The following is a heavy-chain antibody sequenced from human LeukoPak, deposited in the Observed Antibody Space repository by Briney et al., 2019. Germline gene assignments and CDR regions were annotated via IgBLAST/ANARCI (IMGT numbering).Heavy chain of an antibody. CDR1: GFTSSSYE. CDR3: ARDAYCSSTSCYWWGYYFDY. Sequence: SGGSLRLSCAASGFTSSSYEMNWVRQAPGKGLEWVSYICSSGSTIYYADSVKGRFAISRDNAKNSLYLQMNSLRAEDTAVYYCARDAYCSSTSCYWWGYYFDYWGQGTLVTVSS. D-gene: IGHD2-2*01. J-gene: IGHJ4*02. CDR2: ICSSGSTI. V-gene: IGHV3-48*03.